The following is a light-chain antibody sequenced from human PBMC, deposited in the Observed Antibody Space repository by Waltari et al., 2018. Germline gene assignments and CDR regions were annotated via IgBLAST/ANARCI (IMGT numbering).Light chain of an antibody. J-gene: IGKJ1*01. V-gene: IGKV4-1*01. CDR3: QQYFSTPPWT. Sequence: DIVMTQSPGSLAVSLGERATINCKSSQSLLYTSNSKNYLAWYQQRPGQAPSLLLYWASTRQVGVPDRFTGSGSGTDFSLTITSLQAEDVAVYYCQQYFSTPPWTFGQGTKVEIK. CDR2: WAS. CDR1: QSLLYTSNSKNY.